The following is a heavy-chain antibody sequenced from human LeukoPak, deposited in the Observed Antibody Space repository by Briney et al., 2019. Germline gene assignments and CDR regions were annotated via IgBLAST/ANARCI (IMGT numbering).Heavy chain of an antibody. V-gene: IGHV3-48*01. D-gene: IGHD5-24*01. J-gene: IGHJ5*02. CDR1: GFTFSSYS. CDR2: ISSSSSTI. CDR3: ARHPSGRMWLQQGGWFDP. Sequence: GGSLRLSCAASGFTFSSYSMNWVRQAPGKGLEWVSYISSSSSTIYYADSVKGRFTISRDNAKNSLYLQMNSLRAEDTAVYYCARHPSGRMWLQQGGWFDPWGQGTLVTVSS.